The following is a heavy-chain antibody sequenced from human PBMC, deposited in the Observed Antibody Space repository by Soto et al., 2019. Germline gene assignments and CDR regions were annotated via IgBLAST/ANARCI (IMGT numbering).Heavy chain of an antibody. J-gene: IGHJ4*02. CDR1: GFTVSTKY. Sequence: VQLVESGGGLVQPGGSLRLSCAASGFTVSTKYMSWVRQAPGKGLEWVSVIYSGGSTFYADPVRGRFTTPRDNSRKPVNLKVTGQGAEDRPGYDCVRDRWAADNWGRETLVT. D-gene: IGHD3-16*01. V-gene: IGHV3-66*01. CDR2: IYSGGST. CDR3: VRDRWAADN.